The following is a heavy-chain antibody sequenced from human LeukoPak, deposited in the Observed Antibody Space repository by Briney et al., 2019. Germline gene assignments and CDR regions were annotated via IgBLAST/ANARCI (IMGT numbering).Heavy chain of an antibody. V-gene: IGHV4-39*07. Sequence: SETLSLTCTVSGGSISSSSYYWGWIRQPPGKGLEWIGSIYYSGSTYYNPSLKSRVTISVDTSKNQFSLKLSSVTAADTAVYYFARESDYYDSRGYYRRFDYWGQGTLVTVSS. CDR3: ARESDYYDSRGYYRRFDY. CDR1: GGSISSSSYY. J-gene: IGHJ4*02. CDR2: IYYSGST. D-gene: IGHD3-22*01.